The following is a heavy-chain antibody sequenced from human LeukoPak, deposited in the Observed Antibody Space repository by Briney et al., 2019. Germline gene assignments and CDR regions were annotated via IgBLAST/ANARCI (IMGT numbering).Heavy chain of an antibody. D-gene: IGHD4-17*01. CDR1: GFTFSSYA. Sequence: GGSPRLSCAASGFTFSSYAMHWVRQAPGKGLEWVAVISYDGSNKYYADSVKGRFTISRDNSKNTLYLQMNSLRAEDTAVYYCARPMTTVTPIDYWGQGTLVTVSS. J-gene: IGHJ4*02. CDR3: ARPMTTVTPIDY. V-gene: IGHV3-30*04. CDR2: ISYDGSNK.